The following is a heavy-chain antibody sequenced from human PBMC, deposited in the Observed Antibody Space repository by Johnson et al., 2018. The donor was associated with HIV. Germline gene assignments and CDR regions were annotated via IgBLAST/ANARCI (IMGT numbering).Heavy chain of an antibody. CDR3: AGPYYSSGWYLEEGVDAFDI. V-gene: IGHV3-30*04. D-gene: IGHD6-19*01. J-gene: IGHJ3*02. CDR2: ISYDGSNK. CDR1: GFTFSSYA. Sequence: QVQLVESGGGLVLPGGSLRLSCAASGFTFSSYAMHWVRQAPGAGLELVAVISYDGSNKYYADSVKGRFTISSDNSKNTLYLQMNSLKADDTAVYYWAGPYYSSGWYLEEGVDAFDIWGQGTMVTVSS.